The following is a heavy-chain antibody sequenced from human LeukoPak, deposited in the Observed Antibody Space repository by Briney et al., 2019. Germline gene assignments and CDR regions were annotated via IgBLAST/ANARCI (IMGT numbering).Heavy chain of an antibody. Sequence: SETLSLTCTVSGGSISSYYWSWVRQPPGKGLEWIGYIYYSGSTNYNPPLKSRVTISVDTSKNQFSLKLSSVTAADTAVYYCAGASYDSSGVHWGQGTLVTVSS. CDR1: GGSISSYY. D-gene: IGHD3-22*01. V-gene: IGHV4-59*01. CDR3: AGASYDSSGVH. CDR2: IYYSGST. J-gene: IGHJ4*02.